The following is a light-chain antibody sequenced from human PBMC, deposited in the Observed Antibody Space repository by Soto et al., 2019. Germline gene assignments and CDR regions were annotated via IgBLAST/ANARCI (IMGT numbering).Light chain of an antibody. J-gene: IGKJ1*01. Sequence: EIVMTQSPATLSVSPGERATLSCRASQSVSSNLAWHQQKPCQAPRLLIYGASTRATGIPARFSGSGSGTEFTLTISSLQSEDFAVYYCQQYKNWPRTFGHGTKVEIK. CDR1: QSVSSN. CDR3: QQYKNWPRT. CDR2: GAS. V-gene: IGKV3-15*01.